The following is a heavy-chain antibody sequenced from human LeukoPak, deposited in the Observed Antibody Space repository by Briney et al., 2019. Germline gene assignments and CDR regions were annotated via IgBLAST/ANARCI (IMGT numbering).Heavy chain of an antibody. V-gene: IGHV1-2*02. D-gene: IGHD5-24*01. J-gene: IGHJ5*02. Sequence: ASVKVSCKASGYTFTGYYMHWVRQAPGQGLEWMGWVNPNSGGTNYAQKFQGRVTMTRDTSISTAYMELSRLRSDDTAVYYCARMRRLQLGKYENWFDPWGQGTLVTVSS. CDR3: ARMRRLQLGKYENWFDP. CDR2: VNPNSGGT. CDR1: GYTFTGYY.